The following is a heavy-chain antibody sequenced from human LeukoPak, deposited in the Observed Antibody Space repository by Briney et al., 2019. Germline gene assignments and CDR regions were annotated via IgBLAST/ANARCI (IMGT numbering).Heavy chain of an antibody. CDR3: ARESLGGAFDI. Sequence: SETLSLTCAVYGGSFSGYYWSWIRQPPGKGLEWIGEINHSGSTNYNPSLKSRVTISVDTSKNQFSLKLSSVTAADTAVYYCARESLGGAFDIWGQGTMVTVSS. D-gene: IGHD2-15*01. V-gene: IGHV4-34*01. CDR1: GGSFSGYY. J-gene: IGHJ3*02. CDR2: INHSGST.